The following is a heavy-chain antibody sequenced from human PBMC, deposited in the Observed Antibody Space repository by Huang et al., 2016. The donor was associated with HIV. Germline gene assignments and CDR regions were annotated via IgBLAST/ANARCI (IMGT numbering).Heavy chain of an antibody. CDR1: GFSISRYW. V-gene: IGHV3-74*01. CDR2: INSDGSST. J-gene: IGHJ4*02. CDR3: ARDPRIQSWLNFFDY. D-gene: IGHD3-22*01. Sequence: EVQLVESGGGLVQPGGSLRLSCAASGFSISRYWMHWVRQAPGKGLVWVSMINSDGSSTSDADSVKVRFTISRDNAKNTLYLQMNSLRAEDTAVYYCARDPRIQSWLNFFDYWGQGTLVSVSS.